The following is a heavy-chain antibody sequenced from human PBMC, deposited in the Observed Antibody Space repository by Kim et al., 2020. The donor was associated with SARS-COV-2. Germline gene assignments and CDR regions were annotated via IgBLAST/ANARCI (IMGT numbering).Heavy chain of an antibody. CDR2: INHSGST. Sequence: SETLSLTCAVYGGSFSGYYWSWIRQPPGKGLEWIGEINHSGSTNYNPSLKSRVTISVDTSKNQFSLKLSSVTAADTAVYYCARGGSAWLVPLSYGMDVWGQGTTVTVSS. CDR1: GGSFSGYY. J-gene: IGHJ6*02. CDR3: ARGGSAWLVPLSYGMDV. V-gene: IGHV4-34*01. D-gene: IGHD6-19*01.